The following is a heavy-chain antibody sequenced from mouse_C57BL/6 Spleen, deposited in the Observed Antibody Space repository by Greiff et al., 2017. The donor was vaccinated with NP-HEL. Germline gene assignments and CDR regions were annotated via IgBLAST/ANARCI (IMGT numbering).Heavy chain of an antibody. V-gene: IGHV1-62-2*01. CDR2: FYPGSGSI. CDR3: ARHEVGDSSDSYYFDY. J-gene: IGHJ2*01. Sequence: QVQLQQSGAELVKPGASVKLSCKASGYTFTEYTIHWVKQRSGQGLEWIGWFYPGSGSIKYNEKFKDKATLTADKSSSTVYMGLSRLTSEDSAVYFCARHEVGDSSDSYYFDYWGQGTTLTVSS. D-gene: IGHD3-2*02. CDR1: GYTFTEYT.